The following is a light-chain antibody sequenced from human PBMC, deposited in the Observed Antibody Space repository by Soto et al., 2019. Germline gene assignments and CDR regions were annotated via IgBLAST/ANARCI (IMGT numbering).Light chain of an antibody. Sequence: DIQMSQSPSTLPASVGDRVTMTCRASQSVSSWLAWYQQKPGKAPKLLIYDASSLESGVPSRFSGSGSGTEFTLTISSLQPDDFATYYCQQLNSYPFLTFGGGTKVDIK. CDR3: QQLNSYPFLT. CDR2: DAS. J-gene: IGKJ4*01. V-gene: IGKV1-5*01. CDR1: QSVSSW.